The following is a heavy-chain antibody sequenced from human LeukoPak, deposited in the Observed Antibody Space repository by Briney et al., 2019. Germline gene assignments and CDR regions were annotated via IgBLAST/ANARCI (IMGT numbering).Heavy chain of an antibody. CDR2: TNSDGSST. Sequence: PGGSLRLSCAASGFTFSSYWMHWVRQAPGKGLVWVSRTNSDGSSTIYADSVKGRFTISRDNAKNTLYLQMNSLRAEDTAVYYCARGRYDILTGHYYFDYWGQGILVTVSS. CDR1: GFTFSSYW. CDR3: ARGRYDILTGHYYFDY. J-gene: IGHJ4*02. D-gene: IGHD3-9*01. V-gene: IGHV3-74*01.